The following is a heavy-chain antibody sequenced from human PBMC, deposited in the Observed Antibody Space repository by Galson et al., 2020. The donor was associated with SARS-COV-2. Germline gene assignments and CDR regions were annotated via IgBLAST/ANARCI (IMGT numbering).Heavy chain of an antibody. CDR2: ISSSSSYI. Sequence: GESLKISCAASGFTFSSYGMNWVRQAPGKGLEWVSSISSSSSYIYYADSLKGRFIISRDNAKNSLYLEINRLRAEDTAVYYCTRESRTGTLDYWGQGTLVTVSS. CDR1: GFTFSSYG. D-gene: IGHD1-1*01. V-gene: IGHV3-21*01. J-gene: IGHJ4*02. CDR3: TRESRTGTLDY.